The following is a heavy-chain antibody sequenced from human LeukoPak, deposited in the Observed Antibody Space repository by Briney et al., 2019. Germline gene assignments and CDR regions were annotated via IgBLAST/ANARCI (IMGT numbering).Heavy chain of an antibody. CDR3: ARGGSAFDI. CDR1: GGSVSSGSYY. J-gene: IGHJ3*02. CDR2: IYYSGRT. Sequence: SETLSLTCTLSGGSVSSGSYYWSWIRQSPGKGLEFIGYIYYSGRTNYNPSLKSRFTISIDTSKNQFSLRLQSVGAADTAVYYCARGGSAFDIWGQGTMVTVSS. D-gene: IGHD6-25*01. V-gene: IGHV4-61*01.